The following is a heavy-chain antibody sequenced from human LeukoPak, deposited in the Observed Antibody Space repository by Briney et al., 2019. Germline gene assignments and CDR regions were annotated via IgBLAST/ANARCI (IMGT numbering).Heavy chain of an antibody. CDR1: GFTFSSYS. D-gene: IGHD6-19*01. CDR3: ARDRGSGWYGDLGY. Sequence: GGSLRLSCAASGFTFSSYSMNWVRQAPGKGLEWVSSISSSSSYIYYADSVKGRFTTSRDNAKNLLYLRMDSLRVEDTAVYFCARDRGSGWYGDLGYWGQGTLVTVSS. V-gene: IGHV3-21*06. J-gene: IGHJ4*02. CDR2: ISSSSSYI.